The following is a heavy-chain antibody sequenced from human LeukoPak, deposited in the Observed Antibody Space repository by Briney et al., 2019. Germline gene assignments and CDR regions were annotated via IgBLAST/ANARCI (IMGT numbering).Heavy chain of an antibody. CDR2: LYSDGTT. J-gene: IGHJ4*02. D-gene: IGHD3-22*01. V-gene: IGHV3-53*01. Sequence: PGGSLRLSCAASGFTFSSYSMNWVRQAPGKGLEWVSVLYSDGTTYYADSVKGRFTISRDNSKNTLYLQMNNLRAEDTAVYYCARAAYDSNGYTANHDYWGQGTLVTVSS. CDR1: GFTFSSYS. CDR3: ARAAYDSNGYTANHDY.